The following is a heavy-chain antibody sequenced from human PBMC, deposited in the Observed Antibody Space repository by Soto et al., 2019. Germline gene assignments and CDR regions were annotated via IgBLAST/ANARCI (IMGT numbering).Heavy chain of an antibody. CDR3: VRDPWDY. Sequence: EVQLVESGGGVVQPGGSLRLSCAASGFAVSSKYISWVRQAPGKGLEWISVIYTDGKTFYADSVKGRFTISRDNSKNTLYLQMNSLRVEDTAVYYCVRDPWDYWGQGALVTVSS. J-gene: IGHJ4*02. V-gene: IGHV3-66*01. CDR2: IYTDGKT. CDR1: GFAVSSKY.